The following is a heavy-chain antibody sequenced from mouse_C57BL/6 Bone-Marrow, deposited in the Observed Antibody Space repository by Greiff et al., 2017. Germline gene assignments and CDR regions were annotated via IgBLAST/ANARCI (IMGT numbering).Heavy chain of an antibody. V-gene: IGHV1-69*01. J-gene: IGHJ2*01. CDR3: ATGTGVDY. CDR1: GYTFTSYW. Sequence: VQLQQSGAELVMPGASVKLSCKASGYTFTSYWMHWVKQRPGQGLEWIGEIDPSDSYTNSNQKFKGKSTLTVDKSSSTAYMQLSSLTSEDSAVYYCATGTGVDYWGQGTTLTVSS. D-gene: IGHD4-1*01. CDR2: IDPSDSYT.